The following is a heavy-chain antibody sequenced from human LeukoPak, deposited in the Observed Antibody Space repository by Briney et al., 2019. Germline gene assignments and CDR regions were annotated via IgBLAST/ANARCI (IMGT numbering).Heavy chain of an antibody. CDR1: GGSLSDYY. J-gene: IGHJ5*02. V-gene: IGHV4-34*01. CDR2: INHSGST. CDR3: ARDTYNWHLHPFHP. D-gene: IGHD1-20*01. Sequence: SETLSLTCAVYGGSLSDYYWSWIRQPPGKGLEWIGEINHSGSTGYNPSLKSRVTISIDKSKNHFSLKLTSVTAADTTIYYCARDTYNWHLHPFHPWRQGTLVTVSS.